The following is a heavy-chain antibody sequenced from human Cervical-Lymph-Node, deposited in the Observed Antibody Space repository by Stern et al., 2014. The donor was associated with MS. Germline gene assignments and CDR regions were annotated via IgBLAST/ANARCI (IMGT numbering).Heavy chain of an antibody. D-gene: IGHD3-3*01. J-gene: IGHJ5*02. CDR2: MNPDSGST. Sequence: VQLVQSGAEVMNPGASVKVSCTASGYTFTGYYIHWVRQAPGKGLEWVGGMNPDSGSTDYAQEFKGRVTMTGDTTISTASMQQSSLTSDDTAVYYCARGNYDFWSGGSYNYFDPWGQGTLVTVSS. V-gene: IGHV1-2*02. CDR1: GYTFTGYY. CDR3: ARGNYDFWSGGSYNYFDP.